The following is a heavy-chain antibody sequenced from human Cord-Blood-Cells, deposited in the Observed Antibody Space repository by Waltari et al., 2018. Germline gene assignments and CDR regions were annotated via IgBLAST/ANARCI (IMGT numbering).Heavy chain of an antibody. CDR2: IIPIFGTA. V-gene: IGHV1-69*06. CDR1: GSTGSRYT. Sequence: VELVQCGAEVTKPRSSAKVSCSASGSTGSRYTLGWGRAPPRQGLEWMGGIIPIFGTANYAQKFQGRVTITADKSTSTAYMELSSLRSEDTAVYYCASPRHSSSWYPFDYWGQGTLVTVSS. J-gene: IGHJ4*02. CDR3: ASPRHSSSWYPFDY. D-gene: IGHD6-13*01.